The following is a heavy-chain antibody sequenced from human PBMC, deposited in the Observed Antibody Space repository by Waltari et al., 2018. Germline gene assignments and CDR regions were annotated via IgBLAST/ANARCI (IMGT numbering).Heavy chain of an antibody. CDR2: IHHTGST. Sequence: QVQLQESGPGLVKPSETLSLTCTVSRGSLSVDYWSLIRQPPGKGLEWIAFIHHTGSTNSNPSLASRVTISVDTSKNQFSLRLSSVTAADTAVYYCAKGGASSRPFDQWGQGTLVTVSS. V-gene: IGHV4-59*01. CDR3: AKGGASSRPFDQ. CDR1: RGSLSVDY. J-gene: IGHJ4*02.